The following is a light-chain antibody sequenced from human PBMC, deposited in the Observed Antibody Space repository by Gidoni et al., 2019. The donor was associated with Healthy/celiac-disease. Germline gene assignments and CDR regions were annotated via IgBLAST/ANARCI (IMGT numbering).Light chain of an antibody. CDR1: SSDVGGYTY. CDR3: SSYTSSSSYV. J-gene: IGLJ1*01. CDR2: EVS. Sequence: SALTQPASVSSSPGQSLTISCTGTSSDVGGYTYVSWYQQHPGKAPKLMIYEVSNRPAGVSNRFSGSKSGNTASLTISGLQAEDEADYYCSSYTSSSSYVFGTGTKVTV. V-gene: IGLV2-14*01.